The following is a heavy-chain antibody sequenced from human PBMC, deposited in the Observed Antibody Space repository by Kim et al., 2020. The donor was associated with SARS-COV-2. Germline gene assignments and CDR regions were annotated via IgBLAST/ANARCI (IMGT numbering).Heavy chain of an antibody. D-gene: IGHD3-10*01. CDR1: GFTVSSNY. Sequence: GGSLRLSCAASGFTVSSNYMSWVRQAPGKGLEWVSVIYSGGSTYYADSVKGRFTISRDNSKNTLYLQMNSLRAEDTAVYYCARDRYGSGPYYFDYWGQGTLVTVSS. CDR3: ARDRYGSGPYYFDY. V-gene: IGHV3-53*01. J-gene: IGHJ4*02. CDR2: IYSGGST.